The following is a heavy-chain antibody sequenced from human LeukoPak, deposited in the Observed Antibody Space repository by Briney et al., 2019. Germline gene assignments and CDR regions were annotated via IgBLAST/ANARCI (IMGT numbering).Heavy chain of an antibody. CDR3: ARGHHPPYHGMDV. V-gene: IGHV1-69*10. CDR1: GGTFSSYT. D-gene: IGHD1-14*01. CDR2: INPIRGIA. Sequence: ASVKVSCKASGGTFSSYTMSWVRQAPGQGLEWMGGINPIRGIANYAQKFQGRVTITADKSKSTAYIELSSLRSQDTAVFYCARGHHPPYHGMDVWGQGTTVTVSS. J-gene: IGHJ6*02.